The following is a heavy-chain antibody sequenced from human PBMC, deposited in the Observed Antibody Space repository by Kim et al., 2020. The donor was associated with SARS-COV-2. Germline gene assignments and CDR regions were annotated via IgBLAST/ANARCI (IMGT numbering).Heavy chain of an antibody. J-gene: IGHJ6*03. D-gene: IGHD3-10*01. Sequence: KGRFTISRDNSKNTLYLQMNSLRAEDTAVYYCAKDYYGSGSYYTFYYMDVWGKGTTVTVSS. CDR3: AKDYYGSGSYYTFYYMDV. V-gene: IGHV3-23*01.